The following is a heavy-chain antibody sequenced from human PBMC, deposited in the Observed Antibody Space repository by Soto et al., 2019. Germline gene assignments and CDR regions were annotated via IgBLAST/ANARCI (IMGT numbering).Heavy chain of an antibody. D-gene: IGHD2-8*01. V-gene: IGHV4-59*01. CDR3: ARYNSYAIDY. Sequence: KSSETLSLTCTVSGTSISSYYWSWIRQPPGKGLEWIANIHYSGTTNYNPSLASRVTLSVDTSKNQFSLKMTSVNAADRAMYFCARYNSYAIDYWGRGTLVTVSS. CDR1: GTSISSYY. CDR2: IHYSGTT. J-gene: IGHJ4*02.